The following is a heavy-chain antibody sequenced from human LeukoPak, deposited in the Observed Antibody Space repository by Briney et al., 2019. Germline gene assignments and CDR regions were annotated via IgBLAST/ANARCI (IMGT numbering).Heavy chain of an antibody. Sequence: ASVKVSCKASGYTFTGYYMHWVRQAPGQGLEWMGWINPNSGGTNYAQNFQGRVTMTRDTSISTAYMELRSLSSDDTAVYYCARNFGSSSWYYWFDPWGQGTLVTVSS. CDR2: INPNSGGT. V-gene: IGHV1-2*02. J-gene: IGHJ5*02. CDR3: ARNFGSSSWYYWFDP. D-gene: IGHD6-13*01. CDR1: GYTFTGYY.